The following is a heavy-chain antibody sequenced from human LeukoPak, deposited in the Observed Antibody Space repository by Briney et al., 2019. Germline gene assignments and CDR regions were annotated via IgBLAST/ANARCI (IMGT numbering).Heavy chain of an antibody. CDR3: ATVGPYSFGYG. CDR2: IDHTGTT. Sequence: PSETLSLTCAVSGYSISSGRQWGWVRQPPGKGLEWIASIDHTGTTSYSPPLQSRVTMSVDTSSNYFSLTLSSVTAADTAMYYCATVGPYSFGYGWGQGPLVTVSS. CDR1: GYSISSGRQ. V-gene: IGHV4-38-2*01. J-gene: IGHJ4*02. D-gene: IGHD5-18*01.